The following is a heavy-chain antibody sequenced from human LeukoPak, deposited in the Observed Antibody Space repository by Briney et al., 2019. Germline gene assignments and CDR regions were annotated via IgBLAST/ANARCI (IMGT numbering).Heavy chain of an antibody. J-gene: IGHJ4*02. CDR2: ISYDGSNK. CDR1: GFTFSSYA. CDR3: AREDYGELYFDY. Sequence: PGGSLRLSCAASGFTFSSYAMHWVRQAPGKGLEWVAVISYDGSNKYYADSVKGRFTISRDNSKNTLYLQMNSLRTEDTAVYYCAREDYGELYFDYWGQGTLVTVSS. V-gene: IGHV3-30*04. D-gene: IGHD4-17*01.